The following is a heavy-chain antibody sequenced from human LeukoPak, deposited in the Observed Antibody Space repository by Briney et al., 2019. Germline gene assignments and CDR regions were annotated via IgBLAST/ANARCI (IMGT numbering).Heavy chain of an antibody. V-gene: IGHV4-39*01. CDR2: IYYSGST. CDR3: ARTYGGYVGDAFDI. CDR1: GGSISSSSYY. D-gene: IGHD5-12*01. Sequence: PSETLSLTCTVSGGSISSSSYYWGWIRQPPGKGLEWIGSIYYSGSTYYNPSLKSRVTISVDTSKNQFSLKLSSVTAADTAVYYCARTYGGYVGDAFDIWGQGTMVTVSS. J-gene: IGHJ3*02.